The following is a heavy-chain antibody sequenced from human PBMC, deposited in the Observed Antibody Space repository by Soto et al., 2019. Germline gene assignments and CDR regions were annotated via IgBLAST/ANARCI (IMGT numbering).Heavy chain of an antibody. Sequence: TETLSITCAFYGDSISSNNWWSWVRQPPGKGLEWIGEIYHSGSTNYNPSLKSRVTISVDKSKHQFSLKLSSVTAADTAVYYCARSPDSSGYYPRWYYYGMDVWGQGTTVTVS. CDR1: GDSISSNNW. CDR3: ARSPDSSGYYPRWYYYGMDV. V-gene: IGHV4-4*02. D-gene: IGHD3-22*01. CDR2: IYHSGST. J-gene: IGHJ6*02.